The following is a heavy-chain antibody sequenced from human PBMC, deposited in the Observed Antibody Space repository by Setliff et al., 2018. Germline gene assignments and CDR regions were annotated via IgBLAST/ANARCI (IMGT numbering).Heavy chain of an antibody. D-gene: IGHD2-15*01. CDR1: GGSISTSNYQ. J-gene: IGHJ5*02. CDR2: IYYGGST. V-gene: IGHV4-39*01. Sequence: SETLSLTCTVSGGSISTSNYQWAWIRQSPGKGLEWIGSIYYGGSTNYNPSLKSRVTISVDTSKNQFSLRLTSVTAADTAIYYCARHVDCSGGRCYSLSNWFDPWGPGTQVTVSS. CDR3: ARHVDCSGGRCYSLSNWFDP.